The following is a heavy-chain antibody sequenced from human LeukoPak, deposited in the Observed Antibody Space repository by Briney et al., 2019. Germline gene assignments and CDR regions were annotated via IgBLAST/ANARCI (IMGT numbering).Heavy chain of an antibody. Sequence: ASVKVSCKASGYTFTNFGISWVRQAPGQGLEWLGWISGYNGNTNYPQKLQGRVTMITDTSTSTAYMELRSLRSEDTAVYYCARDRWGWNHYNYMDVWGKGTTVTVSS. V-gene: IGHV1-18*01. CDR2: ISGYNGNT. CDR1: GYTFTNFG. CDR3: ARDRWGWNHYNYMDV. J-gene: IGHJ6*03. D-gene: IGHD7-27*01.